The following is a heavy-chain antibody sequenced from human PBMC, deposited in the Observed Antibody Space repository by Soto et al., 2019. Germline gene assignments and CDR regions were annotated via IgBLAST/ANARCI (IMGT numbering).Heavy chain of an antibody. J-gene: IGHJ4*02. CDR1: GGSVSPYY. V-gene: IGHV4-59*08. CDR2: IYSFGST. CDR3: ARHKSTVNILDY. Sequence: QVLLQESGPGLVKSSETLPLTCTVSGGSVSPYYWSWIRQPPGKGLEWIGYIYSFGSTNYNASLESRVSMSVDTSKNQVSLKLTSVTVADTAVYYCARHKSTVNILDYWGQGTLVTVSS. D-gene: IGHD4-17*01.